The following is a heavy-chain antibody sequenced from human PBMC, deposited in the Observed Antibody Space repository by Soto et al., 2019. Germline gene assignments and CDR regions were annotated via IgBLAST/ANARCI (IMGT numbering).Heavy chain of an antibody. CDR3: ARVRTAWNYDYVWGSYRPAPFDY. CDR2: IWYDGSNK. D-gene: IGHD3-16*02. J-gene: IGHJ4*02. Sequence: GGSLRLSCAASGFTFSSYGMHWVRQAPGKGLEWVAVIWYDGSNKYYADSVKGRFTISRDNSKNTLYLQMNSLRAEDTAVYYCARVRTAWNYDYVWGSYRPAPFDYWGQGTLVTVSS. V-gene: IGHV3-33*01. CDR1: GFTFSSYG.